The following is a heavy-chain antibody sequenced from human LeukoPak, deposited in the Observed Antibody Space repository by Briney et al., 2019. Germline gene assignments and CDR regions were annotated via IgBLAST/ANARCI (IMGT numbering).Heavy chain of an antibody. CDR3: ARDRDGSYFIY. CDR2: INPNSGGT. Sequence: ASVKVSCKASGYTFTGYYIHWVRQAPGQGLQWVGWINPNSGGTNSAQKFQGRVTMTRDTSISTAYMELSSLTSDGTAVYFCARDRDGSYFIYWGQGTLVTVSS. J-gene: IGHJ4*02. D-gene: IGHD1-26*01. V-gene: IGHV1-2*02. CDR1: GYTFTGYY.